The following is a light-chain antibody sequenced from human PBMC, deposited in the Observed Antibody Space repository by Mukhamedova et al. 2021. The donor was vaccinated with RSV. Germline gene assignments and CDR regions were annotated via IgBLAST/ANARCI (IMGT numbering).Light chain of an antibody. J-gene: IGKJ4*01. CDR1: QSVGSQ. Sequence: GERATLSCRASQSVGSQLAWYQQKPGQAPRLLIYEASRRANGNPSRFSGSGSGTDFTLTISSLEPEDFAVYYCQQRSTWPLTFGGG. V-gene: IGKV3-11*01. CDR3: QQRSTWPLT. CDR2: EAS.